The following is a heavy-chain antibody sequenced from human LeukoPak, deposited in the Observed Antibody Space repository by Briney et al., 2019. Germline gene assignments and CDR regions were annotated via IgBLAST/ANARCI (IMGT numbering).Heavy chain of an antibody. J-gene: IGHJ4*02. CDR3: TRALYCSGGSCWPFDY. V-gene: IGHV3-49*04. CDR2: IRSKAYGGTT. Sequence: GGSLRLSCTASGFTFGDYAMSWVRQAPGKGLEWVGFIRSKAYGGTTEYAASVKGRFTISRDDSKSIAYLQMNSLKTEDTAVYYCTRALYCSGGSCWPFDYWGQGTLVIVSS. CDR1: GFTFGDYA. D-gene: IGHD2-15*01.